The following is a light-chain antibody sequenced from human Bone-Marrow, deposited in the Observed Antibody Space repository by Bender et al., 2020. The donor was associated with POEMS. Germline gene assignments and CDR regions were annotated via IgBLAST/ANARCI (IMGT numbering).Light chain of an antibody. CDR3: SSYTTTTLV. Sequence: QSALTQPASVSGSPGQSITISFTGTSSYIGSYNYVSWYQQHPGKAPKLMIYDVSDRPSGVSNRFSGSKSGTSASLAITGLQAEDEGDYYCSSYTTTTLVFGGGTKLTVL. CDR1: SSYIGSYNY. CDR2: DVS. J-gene: IGLJ2*01. V-gene: IGLV2-14*03.